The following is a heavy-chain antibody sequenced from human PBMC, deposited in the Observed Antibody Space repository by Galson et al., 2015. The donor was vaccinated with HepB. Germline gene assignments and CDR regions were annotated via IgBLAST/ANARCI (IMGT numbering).Heavy chain of an antibody. CDR2: IKSKTDGGTT. D-gene: IGHD6-19*01. CDR3: TTPSGPKQWLAPPGY. J-gene: IGHJ4*02. V-gene: IGHV3-15*01. Sequence: LRLSCAASGFTFSNAWMSWVRQAPGKGLEWVGRIKSKTDGGTTDYAAPVKGRFTISRDDSKNTLYLQMNSLKTEDTAVYYCTTPSGPKQWLAPPGYWGQGTLVTVSS. CDR1: GFTFSNAW.